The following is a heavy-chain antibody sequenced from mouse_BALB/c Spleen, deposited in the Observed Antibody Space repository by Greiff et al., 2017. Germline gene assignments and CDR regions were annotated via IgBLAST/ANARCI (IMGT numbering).Heavy chain of an antibody. J-gene: IGHJ4*01. CDR1: GYTFTSYW. D-gene: IGHD2-4*01. CDR2: INPSNGRT. CDR3: ARCTMITTDAMDY. V-gene: IGHV1S81*02. Sequence: QVQLQQPGAELVKPGASVKLSCKASGYTFTSYWMHWVKQRPGQGLEWIGEINPSNGRTNYNEKFKSKATLTVDKSSSTAYMQLSSLTSEDSAVYYCARCTMITTDAMDYWGQGTSVTVSS.